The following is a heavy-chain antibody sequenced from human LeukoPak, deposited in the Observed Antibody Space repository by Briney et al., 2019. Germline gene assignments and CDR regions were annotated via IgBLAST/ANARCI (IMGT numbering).Heavy chain of an antibody. J-gene: IGHJ4*02. D-gene: IGHD6-19*01. CDR1: GFRFSSYW. V-gene: IGHV3-7*03. CDR3: VSGSGWIFDY. Sequence: GGSLRLSCAASGFRFSSYWMDWVRQAPGKGLEWVAHIKEDGSGEYYVDSVKGRFTISIDNAKKSMYLQMNSLRVEDTAIYYCVSGSGWIFDYWGQGTLVTVSS. CDR2: IKEDGSGE.